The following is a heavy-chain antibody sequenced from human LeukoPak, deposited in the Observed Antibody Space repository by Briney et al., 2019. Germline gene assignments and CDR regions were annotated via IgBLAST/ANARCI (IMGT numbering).Heavy chain of an antibody. D-gene: IGHD6-25*01. CDR1: GGSVTSTNW. V-gene: IGHV4-4*02. CDR3: AREGGFYRPLDY. CDR2: VHLDGRT. J-gene: IGHJ4*02. Sequence: SETLSLTCDVSGGSVTSTNWWTWFRPPPGKGLEWIGEVHLDGRTNYNPSLKSRLVMSADLPENHISLELTSVTTADTAVYYCAREGGFYRPLDYAGQGTLVTVSS.